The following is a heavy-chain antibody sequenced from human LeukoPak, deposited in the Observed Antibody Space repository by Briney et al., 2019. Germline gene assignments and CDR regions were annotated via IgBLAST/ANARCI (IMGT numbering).Heavy chain of an antibody. V-gene: IGHV1-69*05. J-gene: IGHJ5*02. CDR1: GYSFTSYW. D-gene: IGHD5-18*01. CDR3: ARGVGYSYGWYNWFDP. Sequence: KISRKGSGYSFTSYWIGWVRQAPGQGLEWMGGIIPIFGTANYAQKFQGRVTITTDESTSTAYMELSSLRSEDTAVYYCARGVGYSYGWYNWFDPWGQGTLVTVSS. CDR2: IIPIFGTA.